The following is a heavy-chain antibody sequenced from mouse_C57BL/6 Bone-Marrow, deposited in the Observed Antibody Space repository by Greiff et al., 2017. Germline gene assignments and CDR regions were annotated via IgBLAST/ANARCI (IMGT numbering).Heavy chain of an antibody. CDR2: IYPGDGDT. CDR3: ARGGEFAY. Sequence: VKLQESGAELVKPGASVKISCKASGYAFSSYWMNWVKQRPGKGLEWIGQIYPGDGDTNYNGKFKGKATLTADKSSSTAYMQLSSLTSEDSAVYFCARGGEFAYWGQGTLVTVSA. CDR1: GYAFSSYW. J-gene: IGHJ3*01. V-gene: IGHV1-80*01.